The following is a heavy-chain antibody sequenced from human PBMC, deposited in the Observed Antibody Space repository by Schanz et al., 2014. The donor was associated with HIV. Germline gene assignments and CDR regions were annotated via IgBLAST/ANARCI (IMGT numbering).Heavy chain of an antibody. Sequence: VQLVESGGGLVKPGGSLRLSCAASGFTFKSYAMSWVRQAPGKGLEWVAVIWYDGNTKFYGDSVKGRFTISRDNSKNSLSLLIKSLRAEDAAVYYCAKDRNYYESKYRGKGNYYYYYGMDVWGQGTTVTVSS. CDR1: GFTFKSYA. J-gene: IGHJ6*02. CDR2: IWYDGNTK. V-gene: IGHV3-30*02. CDR3: AKDRNYYESKYRGKGNYYYYYGMDV. D-gene: IGHD3-22*01.